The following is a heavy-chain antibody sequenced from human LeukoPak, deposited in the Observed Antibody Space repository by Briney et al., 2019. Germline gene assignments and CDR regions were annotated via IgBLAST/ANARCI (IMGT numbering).Heavy chain of an antibody. D-gene: IGHD4-17*01. CDR3: AKWGYGDLDAFDI. Sequence: PGGSLRLSCAASGLTFSSYAMSWVRQAPGKGLEWVSAISGSGGSTYYADSVKGRFTISRDNSKNTLYLQMNSLRAEDTAVYYCAKWGYGDLDAFDIWGQGTMVTVSS. V-gene: IGHV3-23*01. CDR2: ISGSGGST. J-gene: IGHJ3*02. CDR1: GLTFSSYA.